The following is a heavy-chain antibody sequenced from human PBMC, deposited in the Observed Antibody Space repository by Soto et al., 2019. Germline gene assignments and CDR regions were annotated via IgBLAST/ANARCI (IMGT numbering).Heavy chain of an antibody. CDR3: AKCMQAYLNYDAHHI. D-gene: IGHD2-8*01. J-gene: IGHJ3*02. V-gene: IGHV3-23*01. CDR2: ITATGGNT. CDR1: GFTLSTYS. Sequence: GGSLRLSCAASGFTLSTYSMTWVRQAPGKGLEWVAHITATGGNTYYADSVRGRFTISRDTSGNTLYLQMNSLRAEDTALYYCAKCMQAYLNYDAHHIWGQGTMVTV.